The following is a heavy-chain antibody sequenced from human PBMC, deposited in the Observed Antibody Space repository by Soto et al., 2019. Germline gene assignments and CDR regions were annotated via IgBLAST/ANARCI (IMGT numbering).Heavy chain of an antibody. V-gene: IGHV4-61*01. CDR2: IYYSGST. J-gene: IGHJ6*02. Sequence: SETLSLTCTVSGGSVSSGSYYWSWIRQPPGKGLEWIGYIYYSGSTNYNPSLKSRVTISVDTSKNQFSLKLGSVTAADTAVYYCARDLLLGDPMVRGVSPRSPYYYYYGMDVWGQGTTVTVSS. CDR1: GGSVSSGSYY. CDR3: ARDLLLGDPMVRGVSPRSPYYYYYGMDV. D-gene: IGHD3-10*01.